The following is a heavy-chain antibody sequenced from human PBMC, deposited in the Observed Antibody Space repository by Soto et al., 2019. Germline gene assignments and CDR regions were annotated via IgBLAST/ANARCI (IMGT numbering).Heavy chain of an antibody. CDR1: GFTFSSYA. CDR2: ISSNGGST. CDR3: TRLSDYYDSSGYYDY. Sequence: GGSLRLSCAASGFTFSSYAMHWVRQAPGKGLEYVSAISSNGGSTYYANSVKGRFTISRDNSKNTLYLQMGSLRAEDVAVYYCTRLSDYYDSSGYYDYWGQGTLVTVSS. D-gene: IGHD3-22*01. J-gene: IGHJ4*02. V-gene: IGHV3-64*01.